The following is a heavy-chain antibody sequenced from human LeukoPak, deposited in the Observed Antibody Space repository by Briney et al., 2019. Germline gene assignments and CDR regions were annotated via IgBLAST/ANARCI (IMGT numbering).Heavy chain of an antibody. Sequence: GVSLRLSCAAPGFTFSSYGMHWVRQAPGKGLEWVAVIWYDGSNKYYADSVKGRFTISRDNSKNTLYLQMNSLIAEDTAVYYCAKVISHDTATPPAYDICGQGTMVTVSS. D-gene: IGHD5-18*01. CDR2: IWYDGSNK. CDR3: AKVISHDTATPPAYDI. J-gene: IGHJ3*02. CDR1: GFTFSSYG. V-gene: IGHV3-33*06.